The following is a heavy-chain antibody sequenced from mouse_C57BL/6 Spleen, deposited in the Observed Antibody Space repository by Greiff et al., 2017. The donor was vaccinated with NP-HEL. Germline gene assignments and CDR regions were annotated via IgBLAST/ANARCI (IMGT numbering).Heavy chain of an antibody. Sequence: QVQLQQSGAELMKPGASVKLSCKATGYTFTGYWIEWVKQRPGHGLEWIGEILPGSGSTNYNEKFKGKATFTADTSSNTAYMQLSSLTSEDSAVYYCARSEIYYYGSSYFDYWGQGTTLTVSS. CDR1: GYTFTGYW. J-gene: IGHJ2*01. CDR2: ILPGSGST. D-gene: IGHD1-1*01. V-gene: IGHV1-9*01. CDR3: ARSEIYYYGSSYFDY.